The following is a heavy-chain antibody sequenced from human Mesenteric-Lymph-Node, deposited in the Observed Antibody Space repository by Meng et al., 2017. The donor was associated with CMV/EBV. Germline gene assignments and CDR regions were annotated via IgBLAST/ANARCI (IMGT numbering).Heavy chain of an antibody. CDR1: GITFSSYG. V-gene: IGHV3-30*12. D-gene: IGHD3-3*01. Sequence: GESLKISCAASGITFSSYGMHWVRQAPGKGLEWVAGISYDGNNEYYADSVRGRFTISRDNAKNSLYLQMNSLRAEDTAVYYCARDLGYDFWSGYPGDYWGQGTLVTVSS. CDR2: ISYDGNNE. J-gene: IGHJ4*02. CDR3: ARDLGYDFWSGYPGDY.